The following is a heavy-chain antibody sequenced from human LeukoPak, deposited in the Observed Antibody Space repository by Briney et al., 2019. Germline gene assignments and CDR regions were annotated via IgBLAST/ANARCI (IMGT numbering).Heavy chain of an antibody. D-gene: IGHD4-11*01. J-gene: IGHJ6*03. CDR3: TTVSAGVYSKKGYYYYYMDV. CDR2: IKSKTDGGTT. Sequence: GGSLRLSCAASGFTFSNAWMSWVRQAPGKGLEWVGRIKSKTDGGTTDYAAPVKGRFTIPRDDSKNTLYLQMNSLKTEDTAVYYCTTVSAGVYSKKGYYYYYMDVWGKGTTVTVSS. CDR1: GFTFSNAW. V-gene: IGHV3-15*01.